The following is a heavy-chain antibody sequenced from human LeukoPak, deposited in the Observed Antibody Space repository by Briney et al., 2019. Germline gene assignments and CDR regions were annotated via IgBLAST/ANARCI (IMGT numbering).Heavy chain of an antibody. D-gene: IGHD3-22*01. V-gene: IGHV3-53*01. J-gene: IGHJ4*02. CDR1: GFTVSSNY. Sequence: PGGSLRLSCAASGFTVSSNYMSWVRQAPGKGLEWVSVLYSGGATHYADSVKGRITISRDNSKNTLYLQMNSLRAEDTAVYYCAKGAIGGQPEPFDYWGQETLVIVSS. CDR2: LYSGGAT. CDR3: AKGAIGGQPEPFDY.